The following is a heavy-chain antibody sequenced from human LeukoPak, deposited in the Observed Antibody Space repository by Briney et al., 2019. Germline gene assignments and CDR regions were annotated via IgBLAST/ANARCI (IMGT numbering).Heavy chain of an antibody. D-gene: IGHD3-10*01. CDR2: IHYGGST. Sequence: SETLSLTCTVSGDSISSGTYYWGWVRQPPGEGLEWVGNIHYGGSTYYNPSLKSRVTISVDTSKTQFSLKLSSVPAADTALYYCARLGGVRGYYYYYMDVWGKGTTVTVSS. CDR1: GDSISSGTYY. V-gene: IGHV4-39*01. CDR3: ARLGGVRGYYYYYMDV. J-gene: IGHJ6*03.